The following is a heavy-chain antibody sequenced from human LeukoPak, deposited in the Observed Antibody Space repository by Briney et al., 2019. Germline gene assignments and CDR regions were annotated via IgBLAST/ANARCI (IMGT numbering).Heavy chain of an antibody. Sequence: TGGSLRLSCAASGFTFSSYAMHWVRQAPGKGLEWVSAISGSGGSTYYADSVKGRFTISRDNSKNTLYLQMNSLRAEDTAVYYCAKDVHRRFLEWLRLGAFDIWGQGTMVTVSS. CDR1: GFTFSSYA. D-gene: IGHD3-3*01. CDR3: AKDVHRRFLEWLRLGAFDI. CDR2: ISGSGGST. J-gene: IGHJ3*02. V-gene: IGHV3-23*01.